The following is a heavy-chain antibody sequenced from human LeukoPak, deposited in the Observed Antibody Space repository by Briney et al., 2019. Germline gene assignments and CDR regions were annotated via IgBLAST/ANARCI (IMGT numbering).Heavy chain of an antibody. CDR1: GFTFSSYA. J-gene: IGHJ4*02. CDR3: AKDTMSLPDY. D-gene: IGHD5-24*01. Sequence: GGSLRLSCAASGFTFSSYAMSWVRQAPGKGLEWVSAISGSGGSTYYADSVKGRFTISRDNSKNSLYLQMNSLRTEDTALYYCAKDTMSLPDYWGQGTLVTVSS. V-gene: IGHV3-23*01. CDR2: ISGSGGST.